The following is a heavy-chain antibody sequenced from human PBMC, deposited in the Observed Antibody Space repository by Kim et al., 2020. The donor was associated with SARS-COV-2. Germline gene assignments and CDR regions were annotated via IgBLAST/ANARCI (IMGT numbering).Heavy chain of an antibody. V-gene: IGHV3-43D*03. D-gene: IGHD6-13*01. CDR1: GFTFDDYA. CDR3: TKDLTPLILVYWLCDL. CDR2: ISWDGGT. Sequence: RGSLRLSCAASGFTFDDYAMHWVRHAPGKGLEWVSLISWDGGTYSADSVTGRFTISRANNKNSLYLQMNSLRPDDTSLYYCTKDLTPLILVYWLCDLWGR. J-gene: IGHJ2*01.